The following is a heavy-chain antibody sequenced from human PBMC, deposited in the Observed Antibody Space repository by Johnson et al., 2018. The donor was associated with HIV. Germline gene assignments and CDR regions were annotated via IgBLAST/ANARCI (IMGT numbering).Heavy chain of an antibody. CDR3: AKDEGKGFRDLEGYAFDI. J-gene: IGHJ3*02. CDR1: GFTFDDYA. Sequence: VQLVESGGGLVQPGRSLRLSCAVSGFTFDDYAMHWVRQAPGKGLEWVSGISWNSGSIGYADSVKGRFTVSRDNAKNSLYLQMNSLRAEDTAVYYCAKDEGKGFRDLEGYAFDIWGQGTMVTVSS. CDR2: ISWNSGSI. D-gene: IGHD3-10*01. V-gene: IGHV3-9*01.